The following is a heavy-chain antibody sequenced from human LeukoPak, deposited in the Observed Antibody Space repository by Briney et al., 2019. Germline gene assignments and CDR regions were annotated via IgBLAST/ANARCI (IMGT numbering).Heavy chain of an antibody. V-gene: IGHV3-21*01. CDR3: ARDLIDVLLWFGELPDY. Sequence: GGSLRLSCAASGFTFSSSAMSWVRQAPGKGLEWVSAISNNGGYTYYADSVKGRFTISRDNAKNSLYLQMNSLRAEDTAVYYCARDLIDVLLWFGELPDYWGQGTLVTVSS. CDR2: ISNNGGYT. J-gene: IGHJ4*02. CDR1: GFTFSSSA. D-gene: IGHD3-10*01.